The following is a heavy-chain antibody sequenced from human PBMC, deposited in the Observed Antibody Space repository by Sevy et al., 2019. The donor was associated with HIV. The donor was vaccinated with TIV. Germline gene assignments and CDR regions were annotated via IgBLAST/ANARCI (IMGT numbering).Heavy chain of an antibody. V-gene: IGHV4-59*13. CDR2: IYYSGST. Sequence: SETLSLTCTVSGGSISSYYWSWIRQPPGKGLEWIGYIYYSGSTNYNPSLKSRVTISVDTSKNQFSRKVNSVTAADTAVYYCARVPHIVEGWGGAFDVWGQGTMVTVSS. J-gene: IGHJ3*01. CDR1: GGSISSYY. CDR3: ARVPHIVEGWGGAFDV. D-gene: IGHD5-12*01.